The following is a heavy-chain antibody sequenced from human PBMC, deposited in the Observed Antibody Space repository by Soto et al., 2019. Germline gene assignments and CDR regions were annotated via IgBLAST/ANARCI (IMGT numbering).Heavy chain of an antibody. J-gene: IGHJ5*02. V-gene: IGHV3-23*01. CDR2: ISASDGST. Sequence: PGGSLRLSCAASEFTLSNSAMSWVRLAPGKGLEWVSGISASDGSTYYADSVKGRFTISRDTSKNTLYLQMNSLRAEDTAVYYCAKAATYYDNSGFYYADNWFDPWGRGTQVTVSS. CDR1: EFTLSNSA. D-gene: IGHD3-22*01. CDR3: AKAATYYDNSGFYYADNWFDP.